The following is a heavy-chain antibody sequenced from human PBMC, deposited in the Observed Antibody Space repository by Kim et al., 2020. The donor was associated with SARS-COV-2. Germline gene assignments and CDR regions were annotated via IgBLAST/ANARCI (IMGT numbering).Heavy chain of an antibody. V-gene: IGHV7-4-1*02. CDR3: ARDRSTTIFGVVIKVEAFDT. Sequence: ASVKVSCKASGYTFTSYAMNWVRQAPGQGLEWMGWINTNTGNPTYAQGFTGRFVFSLDTSVNTAYLQISSLKAEDTAVYYCARDRSTTIFGVVIKVEAFDTGGQGQLSPSLQ. D-gene: IGHD3-3*01. CDR1: GYTFTSYA. J-gene: IGHJ3*02. CDR2: INTNTGNP.